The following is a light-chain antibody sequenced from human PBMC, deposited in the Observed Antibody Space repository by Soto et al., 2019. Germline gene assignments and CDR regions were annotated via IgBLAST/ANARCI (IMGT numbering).Light chain of an antibody. J-gene: IGLJ1*01. CDR1: SSDVGGYNY. Sequence: QSALTQPRSVSGSPGQSVTISCTGTSSDVGGYNYVSWYQQHPGKAPKLMIYDVSKRPSGVPDRFSDSKSGNTASLTISGLQAEDEADYYCCSYAGSYTSSDYVFGTGTKVTVL. CDR3: CSYAGSYTSSDYV. CDR2: DVS. V-gene: IGLV2-11*01.